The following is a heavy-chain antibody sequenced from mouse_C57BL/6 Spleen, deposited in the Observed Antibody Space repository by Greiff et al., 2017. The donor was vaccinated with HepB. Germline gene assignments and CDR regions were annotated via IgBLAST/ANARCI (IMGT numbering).Heavy chain of an antibody. CDR1: GFSFNTYA. D-gene: IGHD2-2*01. V-gene: IGHV10-1*01. Sequence: EVQLVESGGGLVQPKGSLKLSCAASGFSFNTYAMNWVRQAPGKGLEWVARIRSKSNHYATYYADSEKDRFTISRDDSESMLYLQMNNLKTADTASDYCVRPLSTVVTTVFAYGGQGTLVTVAA. CDR2: IRSKSNHYAT. J-gene: IGHJ3*01. CDR3: VRPLSTVVTTVFAY.